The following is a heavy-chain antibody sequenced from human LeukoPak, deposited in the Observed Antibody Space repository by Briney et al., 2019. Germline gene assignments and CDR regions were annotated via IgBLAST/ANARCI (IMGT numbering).Heavy chain of an antibody. D-gene: IGHD3-9*01. J-gene: IGHJ4*02. V-gene: IGHV4-4*07. CDR2: IYPSVST. Sequence: PSETLSLTCTVSGGSISSYYWSWIRQPAGNGLEWIGRIYPSVSTNYNPSLKSRVTMSVGTSQNQFSLKLSSVTAADTVFFFKQKTAYEILTGYYSAVPRDRTGLSGYYFDYWGQGTLVTVSS. CDR3: QKTAYEILTGYYSAVPRDRTGLSGYYFDY. CDR1: GGSISSYY.